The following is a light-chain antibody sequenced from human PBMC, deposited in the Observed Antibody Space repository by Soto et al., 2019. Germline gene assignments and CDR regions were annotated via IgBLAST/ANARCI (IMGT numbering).Light chain of an antibody. J-gene: IGLJ3*02. V-gene: IGLV1-47*01. CDR3: AAWDDSLSGWV. CDR1: SSNIGSNS. Sequence: QSVLTQPPPASGTPGQRVTISCSGSSSNIGSNSVYWFQQLPGTVPKLLIYRNNQRPSGVPDRFSASKSGTSASLAISGLRSEDEADYYCAAWDDSLSGWVFGGGTKVTVL. CDR2: RNN.